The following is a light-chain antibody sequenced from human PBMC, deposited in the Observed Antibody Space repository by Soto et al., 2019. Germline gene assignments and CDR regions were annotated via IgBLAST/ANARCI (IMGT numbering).Light chain of an antibody. CDR1: SSDVGGYNY. Sequence: QSALTQPASVSGSPGQSITISCTGTSSDVGGYNYVSWYQQHPGKAPKLMIYDVSNRPSGVSNRFSGSKSGNTASLTRSGLQAEDDADYYCSSYTSSSTLDVVFGGGTKLTVL. CDR2: DVS. V-gene: IGLV2-14*01. CDR3: SSYTSSSTLDVV. J-gene: IGLJ2*01.